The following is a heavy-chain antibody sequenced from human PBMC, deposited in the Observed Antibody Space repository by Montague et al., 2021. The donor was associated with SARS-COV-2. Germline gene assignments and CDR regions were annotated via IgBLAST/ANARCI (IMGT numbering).Heavy chain of an antibody. Sequence: SLRLSCAASGFTFGDYALHWVRQAPGKGLEWVSAISWNSGYIDYAGSVKGRFTISRDNDKNSLYLEMNSLSAEDTALYYCAKGAAKTFYYNGMDVWGQGIAVTVSS. D-gene: IGHD6-25*01. CDR3: AKGAAKTFYYNGMDV. CDR1: GFTFGDYA. J-gene: IGHJ6*02. V-gene: IGHV3-9*01. CDR2: ISWNSGYI.